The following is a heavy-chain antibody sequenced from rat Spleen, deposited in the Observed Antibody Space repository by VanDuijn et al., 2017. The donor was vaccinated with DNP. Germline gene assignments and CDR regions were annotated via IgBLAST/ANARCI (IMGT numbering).Heavy chain of an antibody. CDR1: GFSLSSYG. CDR3: ARFPPGYSSYRDWYLDF. V-gene: IGHV2S8*01. D-gene: IGHD1-2*01. CDR2: IWSGGST. J-gene: IGHJ1*01. Sequence: QVQLKESGPGLVQPSQTLSLTCTVSGFSLSSYGVSWVRQPPGKGLEWIAGIWSGGSTYYNSGLKSRLRISRDTSKSQVFLQMHSLQTEDTAMYFCARFPPGYSSYRDWYLDFWGPGTMVTVSS.